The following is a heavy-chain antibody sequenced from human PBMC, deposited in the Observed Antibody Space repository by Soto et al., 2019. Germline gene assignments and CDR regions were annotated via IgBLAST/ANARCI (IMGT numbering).Heavy chain of an antibody. CDR3: ARGTTPPGAPAWYYFDS. V-gene: IGHV4-4*07. J-gene: IGHJ4*02. D-gene: IGHD1-1*01. Sequence: PSETLSLTCTVSGASITTSSYWSWIRQPAGKGLEWIGRFSLSGTTNYNPSLRSRVTMSADVSKNRFSLRLTSVTAADTALYYCARGTTPPGAPAWYYFDSWGQGTLVTVSS. CDR1: GASITTSSY. CDR2: FSLSGTT.